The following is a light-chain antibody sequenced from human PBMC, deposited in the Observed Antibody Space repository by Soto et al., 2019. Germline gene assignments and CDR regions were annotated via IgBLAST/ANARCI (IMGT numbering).Light chain of an antibody. J-gene: IGLJ2*01. V-gene: IGLV2-14*01. CDR1: SSDVGGYNY. CDR2: EVS. Sequence: QSALTQPASVSGSPGQSITISCTGTSSDVGGYNYVSWYQQHPGKAPKLMIYEVSNRPSGVSNRFSGSKPGNTASLTISGLQAEDEADYYCSSYTSSSVVFGGGTKLTVL. CDR3: SSYTSSSVV.